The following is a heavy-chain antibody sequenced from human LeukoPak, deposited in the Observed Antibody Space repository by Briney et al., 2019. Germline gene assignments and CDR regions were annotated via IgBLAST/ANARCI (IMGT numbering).Heavy chain of an antibody. Sequence: ASVKVSCKASGYSFTNYAIQWVRQAPGQRLEWMGWINAGNGKTKYSRKFQGRVTITRDTSASTAYMELSSLRSEGTAVYYCAKAIWTSTLTTYYFDYWGQGALVTVSS. CDR2: INAGNGKT. CDR3: AKAIWTSTLTTYYFDY. J-gene: IGHJ4*02. D-gene: IGHD4-17*01. V-gene: IGHV1-3*01. CDR1: GYSFTNYA.